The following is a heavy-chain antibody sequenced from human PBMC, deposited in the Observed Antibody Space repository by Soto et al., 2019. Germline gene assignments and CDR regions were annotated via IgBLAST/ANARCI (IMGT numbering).Heavy chain of an antibody. V-gene: IGHV3-30-3*01. D-gene: IGHD3-3*01. CDR3: ARDKRDLRFLEWSYYFDY. Sequence: QVQLVESGGGVVQPGRSLRLSCAASGFTFSSYAMHWVRQAPGKGLEWVAVISYDGSNKYYADSVKGRFTISRDNSKNTXCLQLNSLRAEDTAVYYCARDKRDLRFLEWSYYFDYWGQGTLVTVSS. J-gene: IGHJ4*02. CDR1: GFTFSSYA. CDR2: ISYDGSNK.